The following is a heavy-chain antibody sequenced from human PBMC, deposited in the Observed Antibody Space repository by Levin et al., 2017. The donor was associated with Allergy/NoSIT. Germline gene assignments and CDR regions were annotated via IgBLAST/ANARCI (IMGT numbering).Heavy chain of an antibody. CDR2: ISYDGSNK. D-gene: IGHD1-26*01. Sequence: GESLKISCAASGFTFSSYGMHWVRQAPGKGLEWVAVISYDGSNKYYADSVKGRFTISRDNSKNTLYLQMNSLRAEDTAVYYCAKVRRVGATPQNAFDIWGQGTMVTVSS. CDR1: GFTFSSYG. V-gene: IGHV3-30*18. J-gene: IGHJ3*02. CDR3: AKVRRVGATPQNAFDI.